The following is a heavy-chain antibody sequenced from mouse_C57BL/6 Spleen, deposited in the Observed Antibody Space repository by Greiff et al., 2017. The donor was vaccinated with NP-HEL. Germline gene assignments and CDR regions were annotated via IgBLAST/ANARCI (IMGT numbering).Heavy chain of an antibody. V-gene: IGHV2-9-1*01. CDR3: ARTSSGYPYYAMDY. J-gene: IGHJ4*01. Sequence: VQVVESGPGLVAPSQSLSITCTVSGFSLTSYAISWVRQPPGKGLEWLGVIWTGGGTNYNSALKSRLSISKDNSKSQVFLKMNSLQTDDTARYYCARTSSGYPYYAMDYWGQGTSVTVSS. CDR1: GFSLTSYA. D-gene: IGHD3-2*02. CDR2: IWTGGGT.